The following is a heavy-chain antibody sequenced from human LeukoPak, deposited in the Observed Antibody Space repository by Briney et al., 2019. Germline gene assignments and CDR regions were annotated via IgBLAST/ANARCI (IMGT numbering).Heavy chain of an antibody. CDR1: GGSISSGSYY. D-gene: IGHD2-15*01. Sequence: SSETLSLTSTVSGGSISSGSYYWSWIRQPAGKGLEWIGRIYTSGSTNYNPSLKSRVTISVDTSKNQFSLKLSSVTAADTAVYYCARASYIYCSGGSCYPELSWFDPWGQGTLVTVSS. CDR3: ARASYIYCSGGSCYPELSWFDP. J-gene: IGHJ5*02. V-gene: IGHV4-61*02. CDR2: IYTSGST.